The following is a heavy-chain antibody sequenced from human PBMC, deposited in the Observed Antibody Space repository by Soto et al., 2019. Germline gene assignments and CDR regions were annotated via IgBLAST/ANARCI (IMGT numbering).Heavy chain of an antibody. V-gene: IGHV1-2*02. CDR1: GYTFTGHY. D-gene: IGHD1-26*01. J-gene: IGHJ4*02. CDR2: IGPESGDT. CDR3: GRGRSGQIVVFY. Sequence: ASVKVSCRASGYTFTGHYIHWVRQAPEQGPEWMGEIGPESGDTRYAQKFQGRVTMTRDTSITTVYMELKNLSPDDTAVYYCGRGRSGQIVVFYWGQGTPVTVSS.